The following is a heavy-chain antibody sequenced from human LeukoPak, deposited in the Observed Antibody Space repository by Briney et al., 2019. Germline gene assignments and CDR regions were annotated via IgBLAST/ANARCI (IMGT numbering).Heavy chain of an antibody. D-gene: IGHD6-6*01. CDR2: IYRSGST. CDR3: ARGSYGSSSSDYYYYYMDV. J-gene: IGHJ6*03. Sequence: SETLSLTCTVSDGSISSYYWSWIRQPAGKGLEWIGLIYRSGSTNYNPSLKSRVTMSVDTSKNQFSLKLRSVTAADTAVYYCARGSYGSSSSDYYYYYMDVWGKGTTVTVSS. CDR1: DGSISSYY. V-gene: IGHV4-4*07.